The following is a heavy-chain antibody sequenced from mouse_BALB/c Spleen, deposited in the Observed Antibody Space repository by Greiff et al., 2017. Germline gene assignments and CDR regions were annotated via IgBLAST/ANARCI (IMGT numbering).Heavy chain of an antibody. Sequence: EVKLEESGAELVKPGASVKLSCTASGFNIKDTYMHWVKQRPEQGLEWIGRIDPANGNTKYDPKFQGKATITADTSSNTAYLQLSSLTSEDTAVYYCARRDYEGFDYWGQGTTLTVSS. J-gene: IGHJ2*01. CDR2: IDPANGNT. D-gene: IGHD2-4*01. CDR1: GFNIKDTY. V-gene: IGHV14-3*02. CDR3: ARRDYEGFDY.